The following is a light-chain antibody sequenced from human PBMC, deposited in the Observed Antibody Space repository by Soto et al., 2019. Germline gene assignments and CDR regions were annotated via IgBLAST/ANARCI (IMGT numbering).Light chain of an antibody. J-gene: IGLJ1*01. V-gene: IGLV2-14*01. CDR1: SSDVGGYNY. CDR2: DVS. CDR3: SSFKTTSPYV. Sequence: QSVLTQPASVSGSPGQSITISCTGTSSDVGGYNYVSWYQQHPGKAPKLMIYDVSNRPSGVSNRFSGSKSGNTASLTISGLQAVDVADSSSSSFKTTSPYVFPTGTKVHV.